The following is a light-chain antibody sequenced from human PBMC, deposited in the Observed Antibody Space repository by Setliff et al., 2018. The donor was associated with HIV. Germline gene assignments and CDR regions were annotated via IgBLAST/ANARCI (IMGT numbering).Light chain of an antibody. J-gene: IGLJ1*01. V-gene: IGLV2-14*01. CDR1: STDIGGYNF. Sequence: ALTQPASVSGSPGQSITISCTGTSTDIGGYNFVSWYQQHPGKAPKVMIYGVNNRPSGVSYRFSGFKSGDTASLTVSGLQAEDEADYFCTSYAGSNTYVFGTGTKVTVL. CDR3: TSYAGSNTYV. CDR2: GVN.